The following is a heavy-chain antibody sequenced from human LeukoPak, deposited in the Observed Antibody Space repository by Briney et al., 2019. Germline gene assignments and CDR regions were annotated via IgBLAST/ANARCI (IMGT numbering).Heavy chain of an antibody. V-gene: IGHV1-58*01. CDR3: AAPGGYCSGGSCPQDYYYYGMDV. Sequence: RASVKVSCRASGFTFTSSAVQWVRQARGQRLEWIGWIFVGSGNTNYAQKFQERVTITRDMSTSTAYMELSSLRSEDTAVYYCAAPGGYCSGGSCPQDYYYYGMDVWGKGTTVTVSS. CDR2: IFVGSGNT. D-gene: IGHD2-15*01. J-gene: IGHJ6*04. CDR1: GFTFTSSA.